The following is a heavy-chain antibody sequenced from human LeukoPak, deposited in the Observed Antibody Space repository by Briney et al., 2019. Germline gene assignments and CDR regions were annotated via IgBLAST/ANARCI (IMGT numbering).Heavy chain of an antibody. Sequence: GGSLRLSCAASGFTFSSYRMNWVRQAPGKGLEWVSSISSRSSYIYYADSVKGRFTISRDNAQNSLYLQMNSLRAEDTAVYYCAKDGYYDFWSGHAFDIWGQGTKVTVSS. CDR1: GFTFSSYR. D-gene: IGHD3-3*01. V-gene: IGHV3-21*04. CDR3: AKDGYYDFWSGHAFDI. J-gene: IGHJ3*02. CDR2: ISSRSSYI.